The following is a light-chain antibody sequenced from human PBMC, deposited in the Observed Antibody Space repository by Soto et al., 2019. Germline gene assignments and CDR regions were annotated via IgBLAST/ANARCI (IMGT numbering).Light chain of an antibody. CDR2: GTS. CDR1: QSLSASY. J-gene: IGKJ5*01. Sequence: EIVLTQSPGTLSLSPGDRATLSFRASQSLSASYIAWYQQRPGQAPRLLIYGTSTRATGIPDRFSGSGSGTEFPPTTTRLEAADFAVYSCQQSSNWPPEITYGQWPRLE. V-gene: IGKV3D-20*02. CDR3: QQSSNWPPEIT.